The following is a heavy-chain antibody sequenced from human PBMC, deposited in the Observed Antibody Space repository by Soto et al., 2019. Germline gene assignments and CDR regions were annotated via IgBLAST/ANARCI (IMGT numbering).Heavy chain of an antibody. CDR3: ARGYRQSGYSSSWVFDY. D-gene: IGHD6-13*01. J-gene: IGHJ4*02. V-gene: IGHV4-31*03. CDR2: MYYSGST. Sequence: QVQLRESGPGLVKPSQTLSLTCTVSGGSITSGGYYWNWIRQHPGKGLEWIGYMYYSGSTYYNPFLRSRVIISADTSENHFTPKLSSVTAAHTAVYVCARGYRQSGYSSSWVFDYWGQGTLVNVSS. CDR1: GGSITSGGYY.